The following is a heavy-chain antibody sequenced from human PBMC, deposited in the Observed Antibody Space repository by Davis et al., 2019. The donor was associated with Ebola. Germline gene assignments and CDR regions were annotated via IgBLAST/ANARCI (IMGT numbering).Heavy chain of an antibody. Sequence: PGGSLRLSCAASGFTFSSHSMHWVRQAPGQGLEWVAHISSDASSEKYADSVQGRFAVSRDNSRNTLYLQMNSLRPDDAGVYYCARDRESFGTPYYFDFWGPGTLVSVSS. CDR2: ISSDASSE. V-gene: IGHV3-30*09. CDR1: GFTFSSHS. J-gene: IGHJ4*02. CDR3: ARDRESFGTPYYFDF. D-gene: IGHD3-16*01.